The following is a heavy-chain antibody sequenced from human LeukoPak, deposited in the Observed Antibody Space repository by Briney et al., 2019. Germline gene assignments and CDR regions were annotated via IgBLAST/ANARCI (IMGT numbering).Heavy chain of an antibody. CDR2: IYSGGST. D-gene: IGHD3-22*01. Sequence: GGSLRLSCAASGLTVSSNYMSWVRQAPGKGLEWVSVIYSGGSTYYADSVKGRFTISRDNSKNTLYLQMNSLRAEDTAVYYCARLYDSSGYWDYNYFDYWGQGTLVTVSS. CDR1: GLTVSSNY. V-gene: IGHV3-53*01. J-gene: IGHJ4*02. CDR3: ARLYDSSGYWDYNYFDY.